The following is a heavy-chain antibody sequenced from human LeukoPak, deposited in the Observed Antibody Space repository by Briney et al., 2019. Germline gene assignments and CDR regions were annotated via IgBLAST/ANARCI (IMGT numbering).Heavy chain of an antibody. CDR1: GYSFTSYW. Sequence: GESLKISCKGSGYSFTSYWIGWVRQLPGKGLEWIGIIYPGGSDTRYSQAFQGQVTISADKSIRTAYLQRSSLKASDTAIYYCARDHDCGDYGCFDYWGQGTLVTVSS. CDR3: ARDHDCGDYGCFDY. CDR2: IYPGGSDT. D-gene: IGHD4-17*01. J-gene: IGHJ4*02. V-gene: IGHV5-51*01.